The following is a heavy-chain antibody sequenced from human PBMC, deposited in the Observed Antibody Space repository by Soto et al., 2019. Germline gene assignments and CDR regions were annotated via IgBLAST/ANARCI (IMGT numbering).Heavy chain of an antibody. J-gene: IGHJ4*02. CDR3: ARHHDILTGYHRCYFDY. Sequence: PSETLSLTCTVSGGSISSYYWSWIRQPPGKGLEWIGYIYYSGSTNYNPSLKSRVTISVDTSKNQFSLKLSSVTAADTAVYYCARHHDILTGYHRCYFDYWGQGTLVTVSS. CDR2: IYYSGST. CDR1: GGSISSYY. D-gene: IGHD3-9*01. V-gene: IGHV4-59*08.